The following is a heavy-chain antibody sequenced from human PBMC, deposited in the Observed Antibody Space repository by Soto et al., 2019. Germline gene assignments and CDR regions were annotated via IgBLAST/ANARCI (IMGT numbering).Heavy chain of an antibody. CDR2: INSDGSST. J-gene: IGHJ4*02. D-gene: IGHD2-2*01. CDR1: GFTFSDHW. Sequence: GGSLRLSCAASGFTFSDHWMHWVRQGPGKGLVWVSRINSDGSSTTYADSVKGRFTISRDNAKNTLHLQMNGLRGEDTAVYYCVREGGPYCSSTSCQRPFNYWGRGTPVTVSS. CDR3: VREGGPYCSSTSCQRPFNY. V-gene: IGHV3-74*01.